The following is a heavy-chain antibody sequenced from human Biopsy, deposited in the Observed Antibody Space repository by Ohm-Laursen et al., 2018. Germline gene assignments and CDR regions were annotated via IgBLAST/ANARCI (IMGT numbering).Heavy chain of an antibody. CDR1: GDSVSSGSFY. Sequence: TLSLTCPVSGDSVSSGSFYWTWIRQPPGQGLEYIGYIYDRGSTANYNPSPESRVTMSVDMPKNQFSLKLSSVTAADTAIYYCARGMRSSGWPYFDSWGQGTLVTVSS. CDR2: IYDRGSTA. D-gene: IGHD6-19*01. CDR3: ARGMRSSGWPYFDS. J-gene: IGHJ4*02. V-gene: IGHV4-61*01.